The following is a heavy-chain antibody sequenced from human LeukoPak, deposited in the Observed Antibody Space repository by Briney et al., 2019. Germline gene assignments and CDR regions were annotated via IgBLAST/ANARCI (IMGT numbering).Heavy chain of an antibody. CDR3: ARWVSGGYDLPYYYYGMDV. CDR2: INHSGST. Sequence: KPSETLSLTCAVYGGSFSGYYWSWIRQPPGKGLEWIGEINHSGSTNYNPSLKSRVTISVDTSKNQFSLKLSSVTAVDTAVYYCARWVSGGYDLPYYYYGMDVWGQGTTVTVSS. CDR1: GGSFSGYY. J-gene: IGHJ6*02. V-gene: IGHV4-34*01. D-gene: IGHD5-12*01.